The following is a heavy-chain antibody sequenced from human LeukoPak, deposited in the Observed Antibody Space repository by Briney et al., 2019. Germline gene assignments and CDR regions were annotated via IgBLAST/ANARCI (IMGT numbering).Heavy chain of an antibody. V-gene: IGHV3-11*01. D-gene: IGHD6-19*01. CDR3: AREEGGLVPFDY. CDR1: GFTFSDYY. CDR2: LSGSGAST. Sequence: PGGSLRLSCAASGFTFSDYYMTWIRQAPGKGLEWVSYLSGSGASTFYADSVKGRFTISRDNAKNTFYLQMNNLSAGDTAVYYCAREEGGLVPFDYWGQGTLVTVSS. J-gene: IGHJ4*02.